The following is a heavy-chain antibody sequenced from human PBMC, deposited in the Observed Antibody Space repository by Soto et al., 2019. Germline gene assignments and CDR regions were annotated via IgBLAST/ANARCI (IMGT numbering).Heavy chain of an antibody. CDR2: ISSRSSTI. Sequence: QVQLVESGGGLVKPGGSLRLSCAASGFTFSDYYMSWIRQAPGKGLEWVSYISSRSSTIFYADSVKGRFTISSDNVKHSLYLQMNSLRAEDTAVYYCASGTNGAFFVYWGQGILVTVSS. CDR3: ASGTNGAFFVY. J-gene: IGHJ4*02. CDR1: GFTFSDYY. V-gene: IGHV3-11*01. D-gene: IGHD2-8*01.